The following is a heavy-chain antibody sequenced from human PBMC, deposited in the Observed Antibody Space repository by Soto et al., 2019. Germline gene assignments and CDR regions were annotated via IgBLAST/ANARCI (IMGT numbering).Heavy chain of an antibody. V-gene: IGHV5-51*01. J-gene: IGHJ6*02. Sequence: GESLKISCKGSGYSFTTYWINWVRQMPGKGLEWMGIIYPDDSDTRYSPSFQDQVTISADKSISTAYLQWSSLKASDTAMYYCVRSSDLLTGYYQDYDYRMDVWGQGTTVTVSS. CDR2: IYPDDSDT. CDR1: GYSFTTYW. CDR3: VRSSDLLTGYYQDYDYRMDV. D-gene: IGHD3-9*01.